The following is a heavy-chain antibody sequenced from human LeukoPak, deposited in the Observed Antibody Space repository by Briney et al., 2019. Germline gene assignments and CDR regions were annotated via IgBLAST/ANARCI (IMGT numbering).Heavy chain of an antibody. CDR2: ISSSGSTI. Sequence: GGSLRLSCAAPGFTFSSYGMNWVRQAPGKGLEWVSYISSSGSTIYYADSVKGRFTISRDNAKNSLYLQMNSLRAEDTAVYYCARAGYYDSSGYPDYWGQGTLVTVSS. CDR3: ARAGYYDSSGYPDY. CDR1: GFTFSSYG. D-gene: IGHD3-22*01. J-gene: IGHJ4*02. V-gene: IGHV3-48*04.